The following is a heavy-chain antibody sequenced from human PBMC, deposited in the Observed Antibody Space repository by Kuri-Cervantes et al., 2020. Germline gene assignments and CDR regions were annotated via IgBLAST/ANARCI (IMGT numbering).Heavy chain of an antibody. CDR1: GYIFTDYY. J-gene: IGHJ4*02. Sequence: ASVKVSCKTSGYIFTDYYIHWVRRAPGQGLEWMGWFSGYSGDTNYTQKLQGRVAMTTDTSTRTAYMELRSLRSVDTAVYYCARCSRTWYPLNFDYWGQGTLVTVSS. D-gene: IGHD6-13*01. V-gene: IGHV1-18*04. CDR3: ARCSRTWYPLNFDY. CDR2: FSGYSGDT.